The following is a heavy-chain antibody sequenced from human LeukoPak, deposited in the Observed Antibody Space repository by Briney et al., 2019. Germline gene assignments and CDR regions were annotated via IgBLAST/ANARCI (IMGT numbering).Heavy chain of an antibody. J-gene: IGHJ3*02. D-gene: IGHD1-1*01. Sequence: GGSLRLSCAASGFTFNNNAMSWVRQAPGKGLEWVSSISDSGGSTDYADSVKGRFTISRDNSKNALYLQMNGLRAEDTAVYYCAKDRRGNAPRGAFDIWGQGTMVTVSS. CDR2: ISDSGGST. V-gene: IGHV3-23*01. CDR3: AKDRRGNAPRGAFDI. CDR1: GFTFNNNA.